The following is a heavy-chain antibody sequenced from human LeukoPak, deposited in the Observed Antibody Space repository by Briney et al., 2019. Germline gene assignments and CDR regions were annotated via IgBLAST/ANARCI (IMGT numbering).Heavy chain of an antibody. CDR2: IYYSGST. J-gene: IGHJ6*03. Sequence: PSETLSLTCTVSGGSISSYYWCWIRQPPGKGLEWIGYIYYSGSTNYNPSLKSRVTISVDTSKNQFSLKLSSVTAADTAVYYCARIRHHIYYCWSGSTLRNYYYMDVWGKGTTVTVSS. CDR1: GGSISSYY. D-gene: IGHD3-3*01. V-gene: IGHV4-59*01. CDR3: ARIRHHIYYCWSGSTLRNYYYMDV.